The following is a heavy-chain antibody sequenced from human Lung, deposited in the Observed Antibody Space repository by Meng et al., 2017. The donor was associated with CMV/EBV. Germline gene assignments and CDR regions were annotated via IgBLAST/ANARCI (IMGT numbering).Heavy chain of an antibody. J-gene: IGHJ3*02. V-gene: IGHV3-30*04. CDR2: ISYDGSNK. Sequence: GGSLRLXCAASGFTFSSYAMHWVRQAPGKGPEWVAVISYDGSNKYYADSVKGRFTISRDNSKNTLYLQMNSLRAEDTAVYYCARTGGGVSRAAFAIWGQGTXVTVSS. CDR1: GFTFSSYA. CDR3: ARTGGGVSRAAFAI. D-gene: IGHD3-16*01.